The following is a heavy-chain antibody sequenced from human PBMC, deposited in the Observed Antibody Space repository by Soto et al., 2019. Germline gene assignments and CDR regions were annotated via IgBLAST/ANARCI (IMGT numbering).Heavy chain of an antibody. CDR3: ARGGYYDRSGYYYNYYYYYVMDV. Sequence: ASVKVSCKASGYTFTSYGISWVRQAPGQGLEGMGWISAYNGNTNYAQKLQGRVTMTTDTSTSTAYMELRSLRSDDTAVYYCARGGYYDRSGYYYNYYYYYVMDVWGQGTTVTVSS. V-gene: IGHV1-18*01. J-gene: IGHJ6*02. D-gene: IGHD3-22*01. CDR2: ISAYNGNT. CDR1: GYTFTSYG.